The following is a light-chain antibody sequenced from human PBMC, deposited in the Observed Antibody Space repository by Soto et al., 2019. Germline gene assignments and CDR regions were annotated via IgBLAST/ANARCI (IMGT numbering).Light chain of an antibody. J-gene: IGKJ3*01. V-gene: IGKV1-5*03. CDR1: QSISSW. CDR3: HQGFT. CDR2: KAS. Sequence: DIQMTQSPSTLSASVGDRVTITCRASQSISSWLAWYQQKPGKAPKLLIYKASSLESGVPSRFSGSGSGTEFTLTISSLQPDDLAPYDCHQGFTFGPGTKVDIK.